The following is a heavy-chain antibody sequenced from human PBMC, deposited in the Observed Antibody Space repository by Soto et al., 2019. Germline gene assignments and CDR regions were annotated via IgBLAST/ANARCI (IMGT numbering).Heavy chain of an antibody. J-gene: IGHJ5*02. CDR3: ARQDYCSGGSCYSDWFDP. D-gene: IGHD2-15*01. Sequence: QVQLVQSGAEVKKPGASVKVSCKASGYTFTSYDINWVRQATGQGLEWMGWMNPNSGNTGYAQKFQGRVTMTRNTSISTAYMEMSSLRSEETAVYYCARQDYCSGGSCYSDWFDPWGQGTLVTVSS. CDR2: MNPNSGNT. V-gene: IGHV1-8*01. CDR1: GYTFTSYD.